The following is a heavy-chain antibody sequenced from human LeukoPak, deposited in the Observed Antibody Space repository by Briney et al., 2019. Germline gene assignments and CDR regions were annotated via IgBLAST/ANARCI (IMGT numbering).Heavy chain of an antibody. D-gene: IGHD3-22*01. V-gene: IGHV3-23*01. CDR3: AKRGVVIRVILVGFHKEAYYFDS. CDR1: GITLSNYG. Sequence: PGGSLRLSCAVSGITLSNYGMSWVRQAPGKGLVWVAGISGSGGGTNYADSVKGRFTISRDNSKNTLYLQMNSLRAEDTAVYFCAKRGVVIRVILVGFHKEAYYFDSWGQGALVTVSS. CDR2: ISGSGGGT. J-gene: IGHJ4*02.